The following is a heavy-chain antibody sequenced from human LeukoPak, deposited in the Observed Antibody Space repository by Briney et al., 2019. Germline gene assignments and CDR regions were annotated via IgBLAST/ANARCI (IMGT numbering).Heavy chain of an antibody. CDR2: INHSGST. V-gene: IGHV4-34*01. CDR1: GGSFSGYY. J-gene: IGHJ4*02. CDR3: ARGSSITMVRGVPGFDY. D-gene: IGHD3-10*01. Sequence: SETLSLTCAVHGGSFSGYYWSWIRQPPGKGLEWIGEINHSGSTNYNPSLKSRVTISVDTSKNQFSLKLSSVTAADTAVYYCARGSSITMVRGVPGFDYWGQGTLVTVSS.